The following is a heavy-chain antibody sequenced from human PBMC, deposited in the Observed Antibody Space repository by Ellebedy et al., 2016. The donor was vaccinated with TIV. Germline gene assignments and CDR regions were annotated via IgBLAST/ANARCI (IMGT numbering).Heavy chain of an antibody. J-gene: IGHJ5*02. CDR3: GRRASYGDYADQVNGWFDP. CDR1: GFNFRSHW. CDR2: LRQEGDVQ. D-gene: IGHD4-17*01. V-gene: IGHV3-7*01. Sequence: GESLKISCAASGFNFRSHWMDWVRQAPGKGLEWVAELRQEGDVQYYSDSVKVRFTVSRDNAQNSLYLQMNSLGVEDTGLYYCGRRASYGDYADQVNGWFDPWGQGTLVTVFS.